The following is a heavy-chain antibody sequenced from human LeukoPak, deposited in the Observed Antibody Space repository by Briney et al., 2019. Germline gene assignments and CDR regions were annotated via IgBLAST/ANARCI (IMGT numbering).Heavy chain of an antibody. J-gene: IGHJ3*02. CDR3: ARDEGDDAFDI. CDR2: ISWNSGSI. Sequence: GRSLRLSCAASGFTFDDYAMHWVRQAPGKGLEWVSGISWNSGSIGYVDSVKGRFTISRDNAKNSLYLQMNSLRAEDTAVYYCARDEGDDAFDIWGQGTMVTVSS. V-gene: IGHV3-9*01. D-gene: IGHD3-16*01. CDR1: GFTFDDYA.